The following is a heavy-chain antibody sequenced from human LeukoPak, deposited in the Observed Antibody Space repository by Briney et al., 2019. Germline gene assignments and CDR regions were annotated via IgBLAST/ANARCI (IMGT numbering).Heavy chain of an antibody. Sequence: GGSLRLSCAASGFTFSSYAMSWVRQAPGKGLEWFSTISGSGGSTYYADSVKGRFTISRDNSKNTLYLQMNSLRAEDTAVYYCAKDLGVLTTTPDYWGQGTLVTVSS. J-gene: IGHJ4*02. D-gene: IGHD3-9*01. CDR2: ISGSGGST. V-gene: IGHV3-23*01. CDR1: GFTFSSYA. CDR3: AKDLGVLTTTPDY.